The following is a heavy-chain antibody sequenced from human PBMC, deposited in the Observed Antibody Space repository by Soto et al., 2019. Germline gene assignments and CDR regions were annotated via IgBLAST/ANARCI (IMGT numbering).Heavy chain of an antibody. Sequence: QVQLVQSGAEVKKPGSSVKVSCKASGGTVSNSAISWLRQAPGQGLEWMGGIIPIFGPAIYARKFRGRVTITADESTSTAYMELSTVRSEDTAVYHCGRGSSWTKVEYWGQGTQVTVSS. CDR2: IIPIFGPA. J-gene: IGHJ4*02. CDR1: GGTVSNSA. CDR3: GRGSSWTKVEY. D-gene: IGHD2-15*01. V-gene: IGHV1-69*01.